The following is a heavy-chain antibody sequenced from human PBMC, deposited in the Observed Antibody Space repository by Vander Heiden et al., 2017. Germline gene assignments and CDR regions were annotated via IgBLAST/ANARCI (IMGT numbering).Heavy chain of an antibody. CDR3: ARGNTAMVIYDWFDP. V-gene: IGHV3-7*01. J-gene: IGHJ5*02. Sequence: EVQLVESGGGLVQPGGSLRLSCAASGFTFSGYWMSWVRQAPGKGLEWVANIKQDGSEKYYVDSVKGRFTISRDNAKNSLYLQMNSLRAEDTAVYYCARGNTAMVIYDWFDPWGQGTLVTVSS. D-gene: IGHD5-18*01. CDR1: GFTFSGYW. CDR2: IKQDGSEK.